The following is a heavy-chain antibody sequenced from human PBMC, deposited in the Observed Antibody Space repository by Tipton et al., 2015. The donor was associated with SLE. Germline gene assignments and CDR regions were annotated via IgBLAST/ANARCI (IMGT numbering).Heavy chain of an antibody. D-gene: IGHD2-15*01. Sequence: TLSLTCTVSGGSISNHYWSWIRQPPGKGLEWIGYIFYSGSTYYNPSLKSRVTISLDTSKNQFSLRLSSVTEADTAVYYCGRHYLGGSDGDYWGQGTLVTVSS. J-gene: IGHJ4*02. CDR1: GGSISNHY. CDR2: IFYSGST. V-gene: IGHV4-59*04. CDR3: GRHYLGGSDGDY.